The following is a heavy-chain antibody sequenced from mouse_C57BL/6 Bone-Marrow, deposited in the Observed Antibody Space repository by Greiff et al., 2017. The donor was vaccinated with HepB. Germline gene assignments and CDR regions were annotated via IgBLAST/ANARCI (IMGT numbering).Heavy chain of an antibody. D-gene: IGHD1-1*01. J-gene: IGHJ3*01. CDR2: IRSKSNNYAT. CDR3: VRPSLYYYGFAY. CDR1: GFSFNTYA. Sequence: EVQLVESGGGLVQPKGSLKLSCAASGFSFNTYAMNWVRQAPGKGLEWVARIRSKSNNYATYYADSVKDRFTISRDDSESMLYLQMNNLKTEDTAMYYCVRPSLYYYGFAYWGQGTLVTVSA. V-gene: IGHV10-1*01.